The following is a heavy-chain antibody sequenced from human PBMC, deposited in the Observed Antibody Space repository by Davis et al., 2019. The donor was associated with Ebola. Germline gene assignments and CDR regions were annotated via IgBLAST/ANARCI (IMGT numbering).Heavy chain of an antibody. CDR2: ISSSSNYI. CDR1: GLTFSSNS. D-gene: IGHD1-26*01. V-gene: IGHV3-21*06. J-gene: IGHJ5*02. Sequence: GRSLRLSCPASGLTFSSNSMNWVRQAPGKGLEWVSFISSSSNYIYYADSVKDRFTVSRDNAKNVLYLHMNRLTVDHTALYHCAAEQRPPSSTELGHWGQGTLVTVSS. CDR3: AAEQRPPSSTELGH.